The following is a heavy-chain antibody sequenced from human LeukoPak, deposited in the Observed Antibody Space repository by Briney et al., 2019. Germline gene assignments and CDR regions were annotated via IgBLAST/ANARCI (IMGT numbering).Heavy chain of an antibody. D-gene: IGHD6-19*01. J-gene: IGHJ5*02. Sequence: ASVKVSCKASGYTFTGYYMHWVRQVPGQGLEWMGWINPNSGGTNYAQKFQGRVTMTRDTSISTAYMELSRLRSDDTAVYYCARDFFGQWLVQNLNWFDPWGQGTLVTVSS. CDR3: ARDFFGQWLVQNLNWFDP. CDR2: INPNSGGT. CDR1: GYTFTGYY. V-gene: IGHV1-2*02.